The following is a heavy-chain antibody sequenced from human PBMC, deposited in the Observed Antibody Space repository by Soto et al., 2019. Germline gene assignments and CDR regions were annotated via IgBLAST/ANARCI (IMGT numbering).Heavy chain of an antibody. Sequence: SETLSLTCTVYGGSISSGGYSWTWIRQSPGKGLEWIEYTYQSGSAYYNPSLKSRVTISVDRSKNQFSLNLTSVTAADTAVYYCARDYYGMDVWGQGTTVTVSS. J-gene: IGHJ6*02. CDR1: GGSISSGGYS. V-gene: IGHV4-30-2*06. CDR3: ARDYYGMDV. CDR2: TYQSGSA.